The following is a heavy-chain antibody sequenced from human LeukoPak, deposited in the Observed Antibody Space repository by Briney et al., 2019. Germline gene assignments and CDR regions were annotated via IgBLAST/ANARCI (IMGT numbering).Heavy chain of an antibody. Sequence: ASVKVSCKASGYIFTSFYMHWVRQAPGQGLEWMGIINPSGGNTGYAQKLQGRVTMTRDTSTSTVYMELSSLRSEDTAVYYCAREVGIRGHFGYWGRGTPVTVSS. CDR2: INPSGGNT. D-gene: IGHD1-26*01. CDR1: GYIFTSFY. J-gene: IGHJ4*02. CDR3: AREVGIRGHFGY. V-gene: IGHV1-46*04.